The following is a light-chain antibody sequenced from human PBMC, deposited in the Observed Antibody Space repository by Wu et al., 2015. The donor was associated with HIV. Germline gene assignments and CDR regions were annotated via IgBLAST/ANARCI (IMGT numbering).Light chain of an antibody. V-gene: IGKV3-11*01. CDR1: QSVSSN. CDR3: QHRSNWPT. J-gene: IGKJ1*01. Sequence: EIVLTQSPATLSLSPGERATLSCRASQSVSSNLAWYQQKPGQSPRLLIYGASDRATGIPDRFSGSGSGTDFTLTISSLEPEDFAVYYCQHRSNWPTFGQGTKVEIQ. CDR2: GAS.